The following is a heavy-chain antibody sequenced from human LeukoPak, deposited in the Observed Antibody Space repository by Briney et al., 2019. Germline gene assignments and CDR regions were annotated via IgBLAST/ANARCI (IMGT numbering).Heavy chain of an antibody. V-gene: IGHV1-2*02. D-gene: IGHD3-22*01. CDR3: ATLYYYDSSGSVTGDY. Sequence: GASVKVSCKASGYTFTGYYMHWVRQAPGQGLEWMGWINFNSGGTNYAQKFHGRVTMTRDTSISTAYMELSRLKSDDTAVYYCATLYYYDSSGSVTGDYWGQGTLVTVSS. J-gene: IGHJ4*02. CDR2: INFNSGGT. CDR1: GYTFTGYY.